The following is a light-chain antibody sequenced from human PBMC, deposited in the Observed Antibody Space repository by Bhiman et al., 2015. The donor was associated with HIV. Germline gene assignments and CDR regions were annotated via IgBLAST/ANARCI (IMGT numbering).Light chain of an antibody. Sequence: SYELTQPPSVSVAPGKTARITCGGNDIGSKSVHWYQQKPGQAPVLVIYYDSDRPSGIPERFSGSNSGNTATLTISRVEAGDEADYYCQVWDSSSDHSYVFGDGTKVTVL. CDR2: YDS. J-gene: IGLJ1*01. CDR1: DIGSKS. V-gene: IGLV3-21*04. CDR3: QVWDSSSDHSYV.